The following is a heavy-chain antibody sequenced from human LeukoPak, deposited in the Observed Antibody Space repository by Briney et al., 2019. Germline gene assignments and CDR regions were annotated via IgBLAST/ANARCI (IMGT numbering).Heavy chain of an antibody. Sequence: ASETLSLTCTVSGDSVSSGTYYWTWIRQPAGKGLEWIGRIYTSGSANFDPSLKSRVSISLDTSPNQFSLKLSSVTAADTAVYYCAREGPARNFDYWGQGILVTVSS. D-gene: IGHD6-6*01. CDR3: AREGPARNFDY. CDR2: IYTSGSA. V-gene: IGHV4-61*02. J-gene: IGHJ4*02. CDR1: GDSVSSGTYY.